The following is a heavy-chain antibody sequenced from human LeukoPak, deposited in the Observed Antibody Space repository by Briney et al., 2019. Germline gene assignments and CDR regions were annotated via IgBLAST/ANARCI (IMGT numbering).Heavy chain of an antibody. J-gene: IGHJ6*03. CDR2: ITSSSSYI. D-gene: IGHD2-15*01. CDR1: GFTFSSYS. V-gene: IGHV3-21*01. Sequence: PGGSLRLSCAASGFTFSSYSMNWVRQAPGKGLEWVSSITSSSSYIYYADSVKGRFTISRDNAKNSLYLQMNSLRAEDTAVYYCARGYCSGGSCYSDYYYYYMDVWGKGTTVTVSS. CDR3: ARGYCSGGSCYSDYYYYYMDV.